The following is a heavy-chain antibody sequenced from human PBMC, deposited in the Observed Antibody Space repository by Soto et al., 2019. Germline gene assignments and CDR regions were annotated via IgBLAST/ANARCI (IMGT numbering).Heavy chain of an antibody. J-gene: IGHJ4*02. CDR2: INSDGSST. CDR3: SRDKMGATADY. D-gene: IGHD1-26*01. Sequence: EVQLLESGGGLVQPGGSLRLSCAASGFAFSSYWMNWVRQAPGKGLVWVSRINSDGSSTSYADSVKGRFTVSRDNAKNTLYLQMDGLRGYDTAVYYSSRDKMGATADYWGQGSLVTVTS. V-gene: IGHV3-74*01. CDR1: GFAFSSYW.